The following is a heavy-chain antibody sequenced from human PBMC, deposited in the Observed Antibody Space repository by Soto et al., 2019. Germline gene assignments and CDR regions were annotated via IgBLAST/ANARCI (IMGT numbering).Heavy chain of an antibody. CDR1: GGSISSYY. Sequence: SETLSLTCTVSGGSISSYYWSWIRQPPGKGLEWIGYIYYSGSTNYNPSLKSRVTISVDTSKNQFSLKPSSVTAADTAVYYCASQYSSSSVAFDYWGQGTLVTVSS. J-gene: IGHJ4*02. CDR2: IYYSGST. CDR3: ASQYSSSSVAFDY. D-gene: IGHD6-6*01. V-gene: IGHV4-59*08.